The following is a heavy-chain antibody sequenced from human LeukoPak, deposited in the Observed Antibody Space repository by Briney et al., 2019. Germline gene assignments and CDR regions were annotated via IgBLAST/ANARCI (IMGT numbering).Heavy chain of an antibody. CDR1: GFTFSSYW. D-gene: IGHD5-12*01. V-gene: IGHV3-74*03. CDR2: INSDGSSI. J-gene: IGHJ4*02. Sequence: PGGFLRLSCAASGFTFSSYWMHWVRHAPGKGLVWVSRINSDGSSITYADSVKGRFSISRDNAKNTLYLQMNSLRVEDTAVYYCAREGRVSGYDFDCWGQGTLVTVSS. CDR3: AREGRVSGYDFDC.